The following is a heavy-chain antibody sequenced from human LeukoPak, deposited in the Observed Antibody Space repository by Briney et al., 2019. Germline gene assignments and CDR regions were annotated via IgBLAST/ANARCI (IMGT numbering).Heavy chain of an antibody. CDR1: GGTFSSYA. D-gene: IGHD3-10*01. V-gene: IGHV1-69*06. CDR3: ARDSRRVTMVRGVIKSLDY. Sequence: SVKVSCKASGGTFSSYAISWVRQAPGQGLEWMGGIIPIFGTADYAQKFQGRVTITADKSTSTAYMELSSLRSEDTAVYYCARDSRRVTMVRGVIKSLDYWGQGTLVTVSS. CDR2: IIPIFGTA. J-gene: IGHJ4*02.